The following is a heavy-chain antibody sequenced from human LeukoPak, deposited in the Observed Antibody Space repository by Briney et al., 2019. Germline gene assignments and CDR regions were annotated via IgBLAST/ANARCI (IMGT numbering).Heavy chain of an antibody. CDR1: GYTFTYRY. CDR3: ATGVAKAPRFDY. CDR2: ITPFNGNT. D-gene: IGHD6-13*01. V-gene: IGHV1-45*02. J-gene: IGHJ4*02. Sequence: ASVKVSCKASGYTFTYRYLHWVRQAPAQALKWMGWITPFNGNTNYAQKFQDRVTITRDRSMSTAYMELSSLRSEDTAMYYCATGVAKAPRFDYWGQGTPVTVSS.